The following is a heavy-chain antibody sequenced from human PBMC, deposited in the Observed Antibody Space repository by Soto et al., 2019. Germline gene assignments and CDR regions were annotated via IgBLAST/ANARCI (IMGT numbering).Heavy chain of an antibody. CDR1: GYTFTSYG. D-gene: IGHD3-16*02. J-gene: IGHJ5*02. Sequence: QVQLVQSGAEVKKPGASVKVSCKASGYTFTSYGISWVRQAPGQGLEWMGWISAYNGNTNYAQKLQGRVTMTTGTSTSTAYMELRSLRSDDTAVYYCARGPEIDDYIWGSYRYDWFDPWGQGTLVTVSS. CDR2: ISAYNGNT. V-gene: IGHV1-18*01. CDR3: ARGPEIDDYIWGSYRYDWFDP.